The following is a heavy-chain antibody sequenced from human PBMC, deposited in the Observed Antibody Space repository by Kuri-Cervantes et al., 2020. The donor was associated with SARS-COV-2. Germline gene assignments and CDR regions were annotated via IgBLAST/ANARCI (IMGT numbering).Heavy chain of an antibody. Sequence: SLKISCAASGFTFDDYAMHWVRPAPGEGLEWVSGISWYSGSIGYAESVKSRFTISRDTSKSALYLQMNRLRAEDTAVYYCATVFPPDTYHFDYWGQGTLVTVSS. CDR1: GFTFDDYA. V-gene: IGHV3-9*01. CDR2: ISWYSGSI. D-gene: IGHD2-2*01. CDR3: ATVFPPDTYHFDY. J-gene: IGHJ4*02.